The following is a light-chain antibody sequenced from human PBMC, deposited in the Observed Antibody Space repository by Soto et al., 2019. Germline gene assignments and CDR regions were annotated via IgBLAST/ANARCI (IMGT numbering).Light chain of an antibody. CDR1: QDIRNH. CDR2: DAS. Sequence: DIQMTQSPSSLSASVGDRVTITCQASQDIRNHLNWFQQKPAKAPKVLIYDASILETGVPSRFSGSGSGTDFTFTISSLQPEDIATYYCHQYDNLPLTFGGGTKVEIK. CDR3: HQYDNLPLT. J-gene: IGKJ4*01. V-gene: IGKV1-33*01.